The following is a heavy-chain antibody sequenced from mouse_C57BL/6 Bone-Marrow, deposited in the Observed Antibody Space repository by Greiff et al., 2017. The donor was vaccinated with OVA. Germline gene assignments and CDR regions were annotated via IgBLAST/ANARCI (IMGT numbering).Heavy chain of an antibody. CDR3: ARKGGNYYGSSLDY. D-gene: IGHD1-1*01. J-gene: IGHJ2*01. CDR1: GYTFTGYW. Sequence: VKLMESGAELMKPGASVKLSCKATGYTFTGYWIEWVKQRPGHGLEWIGEILPGSGSTNYNEKFKGKATFTADTSSNTAYMQLSSLTTEDSAVYYCARKGGNYYGSSLDYWGQGTTLTVSS. CDR2: ILPGSGST. V-gene: IGHV1-9*01.